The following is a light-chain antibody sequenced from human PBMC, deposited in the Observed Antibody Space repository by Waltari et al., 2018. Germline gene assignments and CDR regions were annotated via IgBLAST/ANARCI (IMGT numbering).Light chain of an antibody. CDR3: QQYNNWPPWT. J-gene: IGKJ1*01. CDR1: QSVSSN. CDR2: GAS. Sequence: EIVMTQSPATLSVSPAESATLSCRASQSVSSNFAWYQQKPGQAPRLLIYGASTRATAIPARCSGSRSGTEFTLTISSLQSEDFAVYYCQQYNNWPPWTFGQGTKVEIK. V-gene: IGKV3-15*01.